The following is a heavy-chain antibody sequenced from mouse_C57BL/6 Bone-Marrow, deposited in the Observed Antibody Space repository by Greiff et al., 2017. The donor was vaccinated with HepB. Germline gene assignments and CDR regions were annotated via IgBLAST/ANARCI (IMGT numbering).Heavy chain of an antibody. CDR3: TRGGNPGFAY. J-gene: IGHJ3*01. D-gene: IGHD2-1*01. CDR1: GFTFSDAW. Sequence: EVQGVESGGGLVQPGGSMKLSCAASGFTFSDAWMDWVRQTPEKGLEWVAEIRNKANNHATYYAESVKGRFTISRDDSKSSVYLQINSLRAEDTGIYYFTRGGNPGFAYWGHGTLVTVSA. V-gene: IGHV6-6*01. CDR2: IRNKANNHAT.